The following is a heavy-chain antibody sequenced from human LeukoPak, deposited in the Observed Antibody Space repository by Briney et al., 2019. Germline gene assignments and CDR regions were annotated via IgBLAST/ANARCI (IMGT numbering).Heavy chain of an antibody. CDR1: GYTFTSYD. J-gene: IGHJ3*02. D-gene: IGHD3-22*01. CDR3: ARGLYYYDSSGYRDAFDI. V-gene: IGHV1-8*03. Sequence: ASVKVSCKASGYTFTSYDINWVRQATGQGLEWMGWMNPNSGNTGYAQKFQGRVTITRNTSISTAYMELSSLRSEDTAVYYCARGLYYYDSSGYRDAFDIWGQGTMVTVSS. CDR2: MNPNSGNT.